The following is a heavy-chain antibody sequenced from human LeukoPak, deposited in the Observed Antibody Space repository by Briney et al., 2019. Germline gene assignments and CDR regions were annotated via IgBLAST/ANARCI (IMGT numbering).Heavy chain of an antibody. V-gene: IGHV3-23*01. CDR2: ISGSGGST. CDR3: AKGAVAGLSQTYYYGMDV. J-gene: IGHJ6*02. D-gene: IGHD6-19*01. CDR1: GFTFSSYA. Sequence: RGGSLRLSCAASGFTFSSYAMSWVRQAPGKGLEWVSAISGSGGSTYYADSVKGRFTISRDNSRNTLYLQMNSLRAEDTAVYYCAKGAVAGLSQTYYYGMDVWGQGTTVTVSS.